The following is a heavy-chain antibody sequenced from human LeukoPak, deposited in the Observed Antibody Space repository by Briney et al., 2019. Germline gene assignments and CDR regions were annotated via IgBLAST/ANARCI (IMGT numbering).Heavy chain of an antibody. D-gene: IGHD1-7*01. Sequence: PSETLSLTCTVSGGSISSYYWGWIRQPPGKGLEWIGSIYYSGSTYYNPSLKSRVTISVDASKNQFSLKLSSVTAADTAVYYCVSQTGTAIDYWGQGTLVTVSS. CDR1: GGSISSYY. V-gene: IGHV4-39*01. CDR3: VSQTGTAIDY. J-gene: IGHJ4*02. CDR2: IYYSGST.